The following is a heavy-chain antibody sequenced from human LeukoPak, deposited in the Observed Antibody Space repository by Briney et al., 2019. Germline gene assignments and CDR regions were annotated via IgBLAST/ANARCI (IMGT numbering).Heavy chain of an antibody. Sequence: PSETLSLTCTVSGGSMNDHYWSWIRQPPGKGLEWIAYIYYSGSTNYNPSLESRVTISVDTSNNQFSLKLSSVTAADTAVYYCARRRLGTVSRYFDYWGQGTLVTVSS. CDR3: ARRRLGTVSRYFDY. V-gene: IGHV4-59*11. D-gene: IGHD7-27*01. J-gene: IGHJ4*02. CDR2: IYYSGST. CDR1: GGSMNDHY.